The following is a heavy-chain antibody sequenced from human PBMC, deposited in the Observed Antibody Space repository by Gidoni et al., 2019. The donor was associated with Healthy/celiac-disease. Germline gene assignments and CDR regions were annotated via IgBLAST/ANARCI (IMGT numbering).Heavy chain of an antibody. J-gene: IGHJ6*02. CDR2: IYYIGST. V-gene: IGHV4-61*01. Sequence: QVQLQESGPGLVKPSETLSLTCTVSGGSVSRGSHYWSWIRQPPGKGLEWIGDIYYIGSTHYHPSLKSRVTISVDTSKNQFSLKLSSVTAADTAVYYCARAIRYGDYTYYYYYYGMDVWGQGTTVTVSS. CDR1: GGSVSRGSHY. D-gene: IGHD4-17*01. CDR3: ARAIRYGDYTYYYYYYGMDV.